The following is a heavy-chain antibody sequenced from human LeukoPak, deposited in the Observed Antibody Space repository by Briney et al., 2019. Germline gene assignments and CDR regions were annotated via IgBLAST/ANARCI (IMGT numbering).Heavy chain of an antibody. J-gene: IGHJ4*02. CDR1: GYTFNVYG. CDR3: ARDSAITGTVDY. D-gene: IGHD1-1*01. V-gene: IGHV1-18*01. CDR2: INIFNGNT. Sequence: GASVKVSCKTSGYTFNVYGITWVRQAPGQGLEWMGWINIFNGNTNYAQRLQGRVTMTTDTSTNTAYMELRSLRSDDTAVYYCARDSAITGTVDYWGQGTLVTVSS.